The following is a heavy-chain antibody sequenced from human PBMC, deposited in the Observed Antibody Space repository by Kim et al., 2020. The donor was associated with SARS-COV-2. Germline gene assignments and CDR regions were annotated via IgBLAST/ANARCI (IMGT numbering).Heavy chain of an antibody. V-gene: IGHV3-9*01. D-gene: IGHD2-2*01. CDR2: IWKSDNI. J-gene: IGHJ6*02. Sequence: GGSLRLSCVASGFTFGAYAMHWVRKAPGKGLEWVAGIWKSDNIYYADSVKGRFTISRDNAKNSLFLEMTGLRPEDTALYYCTRDQSGLDCTSTTCYAYGMDVWGQGTTVVVSS. CDR1: GFTFGAYA. CDR3: TRDQSGLDCTSTTCYAYGMDV.